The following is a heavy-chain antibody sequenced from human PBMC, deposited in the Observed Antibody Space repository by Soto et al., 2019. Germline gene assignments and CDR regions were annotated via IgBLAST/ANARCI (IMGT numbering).Heavy chain of an antibody. Sequence: PSETLSLTSAVSGGSISSSNWWSWVRQPPGKGLEWIGEIYHSGSTNYNPSLKSRVTISVDKSKNQFSLKLSSVTAADTAVYYCPSLTAAAGTDYYYYGMDVWGQGTTVPVSS. V-gene: IGHV4-4*02. CDR1: GGSISSSNW. CDR3: PSLTAAAGTDYYYYGMDV. D-gene: IGHD6-13*01. CDR2: IYHSGST. J-gene: IGHJ6*01.